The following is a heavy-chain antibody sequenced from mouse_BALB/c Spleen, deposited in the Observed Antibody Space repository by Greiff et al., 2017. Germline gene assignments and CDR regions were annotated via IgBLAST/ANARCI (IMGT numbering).Heavy chain of an antibody. Sequence: QVQLQQSGAELVRPGTSVKVSCKASGYAFTNYLIEWVKQRPGKGLEWIGVINPGSGGTNYNEKFKGKATLTADKSSSTAYMQLRILTSDDSAVYFCARGIDYDYDGFAYWGQGTLVTVSA. J-gene: IGHJ3*01. D-gene: IGHD2-4*01. CDR3: ARGIDYDYDGFAY. CDR2: INPGSGGT. CDR1: GYAFTNYL. V-gene: IGHV1-54*01.